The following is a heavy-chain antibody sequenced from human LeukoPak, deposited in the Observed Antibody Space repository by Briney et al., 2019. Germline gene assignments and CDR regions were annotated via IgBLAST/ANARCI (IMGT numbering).Heavy chain of an antibody. V-gene: IGHV3-23*01. Sequence: GGSLRLSCAASGFTFSSYAMHWVRQAPGKGLEWVSAISGSGGTTYYADSVKGRFTISRDNYKNKLFLQMNSLRAEDTALYYCAKGYCASFTCYSRFDPWGQGTLVTVSS. J-gene: IGHJ5*02. CDR1: GFTFSSYA. CDR3: AKGYCASFTCYSRFDP. D-gene: IGHD2-21*02. CDR2: ISGSGGTT.